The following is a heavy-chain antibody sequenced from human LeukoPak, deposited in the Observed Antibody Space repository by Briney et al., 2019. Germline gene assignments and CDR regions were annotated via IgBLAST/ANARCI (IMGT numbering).Heavy chain of an antibody. V-gene: IGHV1-18*01. J-gene: IGHJ5*02. Sequence: ASVKVSCKASGYTFTSYGISWVRQAPGQGLEWMGWVSAYNGNTNYAQKLQGRVTMTTDTSTSTAYMELRSLRSDDTAVYYCARARIAARWFDPWGQGTLVTVSS. CDR3: ARARIAARWFDP. CDR2: VSAYNGNT. CDR1: GYTFTSYG. D-gene: IGHD6-6*01.